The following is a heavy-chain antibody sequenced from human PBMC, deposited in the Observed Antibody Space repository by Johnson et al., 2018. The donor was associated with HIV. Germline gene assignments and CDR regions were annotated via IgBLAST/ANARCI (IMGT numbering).Heavy chain of an antibody. D-gene: IGHD1-26*01. Sequence: QVQLVESGGGVVQPGRSLRLYCAASGFTFSRYAMHWVRQSPGKRLEWVAVISYVGSNNYSADSVMGRYTFSRDNSKHTRYLQMNSLRAEDTAVYYCASREVGAKSEHAFDIWGQGTMVTVSS. J-gene: IGHJ3*02. CDR3: ASREVGAKSEHAFDI. V-gene: IGHV3-30*04. CDR2: ISYVGSNN. CDR1: GFTFSRYA.